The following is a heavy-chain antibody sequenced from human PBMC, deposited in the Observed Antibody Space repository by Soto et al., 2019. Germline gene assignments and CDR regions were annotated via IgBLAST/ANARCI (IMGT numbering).Heavy chain of an antibody. CDR1: GYSFITSYR. D-gene: IGHD5-12*01. V-gene: IGHV1-46*01. J-gene: IGHJ3*02. CDR2: INPTGSMT. Sequence: QVDLVQSGTEVKKPGSSVTVSCKASGYSFITSYRMHWVRQAPGQGLEWMGIINPTGSMTRYSQKFQGRLTMTRDTSTATDYMELSNLTSEDTAVYFCARDTGYDHDAFDIWGQGTMVTVSS. CDR3: ARDTGYDHDAFDI.